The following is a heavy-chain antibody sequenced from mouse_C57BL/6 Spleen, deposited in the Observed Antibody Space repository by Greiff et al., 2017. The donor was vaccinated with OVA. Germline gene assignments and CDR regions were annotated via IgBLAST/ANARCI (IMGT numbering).Heavy chain of an antibody. CDR1: GFTFSDYG. Sequence: EVKVEESGGGLVKPGGSLKLSCAASGFTFSDYGMHWVRQAPEKGLEWVAYISSGSSTIYYEDTVKGRFTISRDNAKNTLFLQMTSLRSEDTSMYYCARPLTGTAWFAYWGQGTLVTVSA. CDR3: ARPLTGTAWFAY. J-gene: IGHJ3*01. CDR2: ISSGSSTI. D-gene: IGHD4-1*01. V-gene: IGHV5-17*01.